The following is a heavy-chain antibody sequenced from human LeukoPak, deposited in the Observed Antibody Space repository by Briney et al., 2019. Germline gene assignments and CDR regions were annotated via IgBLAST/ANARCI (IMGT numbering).Heavy chain of an antibody. D-gene: IGHD5-18*01. V-gene: IGHV1-18*01. CDR2: ISAYNGNT. CDR3: AVGGGVIYSYGYYQVGFDY. J-gene: IGHJ4*02. CDR1: GYTFTSYG. Sequence: ASVKVSCKASGYTFTSYGISWVRQAPGQGLEWMGWISAYNGNTNYAQKLQGRVTMTTDTSTSTAYMELRSLRSDDTAVYYCAVGGGVIYSYGYYQVGFDYWGQGTLVTVSS.